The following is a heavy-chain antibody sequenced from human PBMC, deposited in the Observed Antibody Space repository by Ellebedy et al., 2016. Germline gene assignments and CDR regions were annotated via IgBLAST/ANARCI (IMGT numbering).Heavy chain of an antibody. CDR2: ISWNSGSI. J-gene: IGHJ4*02. V-gene: IGHV3-9*01. CDR3: ARGRYTSGWYPDYFDY. D-gene: IGHD6-19*01. CDR1: GFNFPAYA. Sequence: SLKISCAASGFNFPAYALNWVRQAPGKGLEWVSGISWNSGSIGYADSVKGRFTISRDNAENSLYLQMNSLRAEDTAVYYCARGRYTSGWYPDYFDYWGQGTLVTVSS.